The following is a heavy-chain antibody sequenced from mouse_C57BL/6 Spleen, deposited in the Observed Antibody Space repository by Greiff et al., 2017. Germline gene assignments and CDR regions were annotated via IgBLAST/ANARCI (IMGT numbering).Heavy chain of an antibody. CDR1: GYTFTSYG. CDR2: IYPRSGNT. D-gene: IGHD1-1*01. J-gene: IGHJ2*01. V-gene: IGHV1-81*01. CDR3: ARRGLLRSYYFDY. Sequence: LVESGAELARPGASVKLSCKASGYTFTSYGISWVKQRTGQGLEWIGEIYPRSGNTYYNEKFKGKATLTADKSSSTAYMELRSLTSEDSAVYFCARRGLLRSYYFDYWGQGTTLTVSS.